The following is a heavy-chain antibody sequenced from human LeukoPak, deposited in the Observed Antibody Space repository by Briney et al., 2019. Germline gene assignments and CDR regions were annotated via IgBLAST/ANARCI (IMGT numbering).Heavy chain of an antibody. Sequence: ASVKVSCKASGYTFTSYGISWVRQAPGQGLEWMGWISADNGNTNYAQKFQGRVTMTTDTSTSTAYMELRSLRSDDTAVYYCARSENYYDSSGYYHTFDYWGQGTLVTVSS. J-gene: IGHJ4*02. CDR1: GYTFTSYG. V-gene: IGHV1-18*01. CDR3: ARSENYYDSSGYYHTFDY. CDR2: ISADNGNT. D-gene: IGHD3-22*01.